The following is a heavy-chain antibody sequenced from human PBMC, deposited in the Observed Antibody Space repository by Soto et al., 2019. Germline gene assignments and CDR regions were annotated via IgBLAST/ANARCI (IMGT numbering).Heavy chain of an antibody. D-gene: IGHD4-17*01. CDR3: ARDLSRARYGPQDAFDI. J-gene: IGHJ3*02. V-gene: IGHV4-4*07. CDR1: GGSISSYY. CDR2: IYTSGST. Sequence: TLSLTCTVSGGSISSYYWSWIRQPAGKGLEWVGRIYTSGSTNYNPSLKSRVTMSVDTSKNQFSLKLSSVTAADTAVYYCARDLSRARYGPQDAFDIWGQGTMVTVSS.